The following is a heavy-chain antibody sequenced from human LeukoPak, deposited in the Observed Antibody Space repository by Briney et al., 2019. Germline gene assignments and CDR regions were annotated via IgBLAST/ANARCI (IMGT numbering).Heavy chain of an antibody. CDR1: GYTFTSYG. D-gene: IGHD6-19*01. CDR3: ATVTVAGSFDY. J-gene: IGHJ4*02. CDR2: ISAYNGNT. V-gene: IGHV1-18*01. Sequence: SSVKVSCKASGYTFTSYGISWVRQAPGQGLEWMGWISAYNGNTNYAQKLQGRVTMTTDTSTSTAYMELRSLRSDDTAVYYCATVTVAGSFDYWGQGTLVTVSS.